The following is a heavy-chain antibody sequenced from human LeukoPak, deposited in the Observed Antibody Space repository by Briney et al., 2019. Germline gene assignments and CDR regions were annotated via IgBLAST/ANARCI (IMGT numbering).Heavy chain of an antibody. V-gene: IGHV1-2*02. D-gene: IGHD3-10*01. Sequence: GASVKVSCKASGGTFSSYAISWVRQAPGQGLEWMGWINPNSGDTHYAQKFQGRVTMTGDTSISTAYMELSRLRSDDTAVYYCARLVWSDGARFDYWGQGTLVTVSS. J-gene: IGHJ4*02. CDR2: INPNSGDT. CDR1: GGTFSSYA. CDR3: ARLVWSDGARFDY.